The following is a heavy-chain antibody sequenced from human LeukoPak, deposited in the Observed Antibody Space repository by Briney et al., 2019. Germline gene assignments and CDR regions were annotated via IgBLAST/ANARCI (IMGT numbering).Heavy chain of an antibody. V-gene: IGHV4-61*02. CDR1: GGSISSGSYY. CDR2: IYTSGST. Sequence: PSETLSLTCTVSGGSISSGSYYWSWIRQPAGKGLEWIGRIYTSGSTNYNPSLKSRVTISVDTSKNQFYTAVYYCARGDWAGDFDYWGQGTLVTVSS. CDR3: Y. J-gene: IGHJ4*02. D-gene: IGHD3-10*01.